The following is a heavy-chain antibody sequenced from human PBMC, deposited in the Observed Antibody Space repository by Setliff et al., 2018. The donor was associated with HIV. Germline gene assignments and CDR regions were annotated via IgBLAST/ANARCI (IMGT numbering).Heavy chain of an antibody. D-gene: IGHD3-10*01. Sequence: SETLSLTCAVYGGSFISYYWTWIRQPPGKGLEWIGEINHSGSTNYNPSLKSRVSISVDTPKNQFSLKLSSVTAADTAVYYCARKHLFNVFDYWGQGALVTVSS. CDR3: ARKHLFNVFDY. CDR2: INHSGST. J-gene: IGHJ4*02. CDR1: GGSFISYY. V-gene: IGHV4-34*01.